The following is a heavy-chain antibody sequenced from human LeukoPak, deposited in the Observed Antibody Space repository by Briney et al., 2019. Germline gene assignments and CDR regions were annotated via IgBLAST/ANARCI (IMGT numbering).Heavy chain of an antibody. CDR1: GFTFSNYA. CDR3: AKDRGGSYFLSFDY. D-gene: IGHD1-26*01. Sequence: PGGSLRLSCAASGFTFSNYAMHWVRQAPGKGLEWVSGISWSSGSIGCADSVKGRFTISRDNAKNSLYLQMNSLRAEDTAVYYCAKDRGGSYFLSFDYWGQGTLVTVSS. J-gene: IGHJ4*02. V-gene: IGHV3-9*01. CDR2: ISWSSGSI.